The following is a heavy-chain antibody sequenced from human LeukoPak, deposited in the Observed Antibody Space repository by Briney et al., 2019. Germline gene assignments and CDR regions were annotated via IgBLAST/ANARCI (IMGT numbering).Heavy chain of an antibody. J-gene: IGHJ4*02. Sequence: GGSLRLSCAASGFTFSSSAMSWVRQAPGKGLEWVSAISNNGGYTYYADSVQGRFTISRDNSKSTLCLQMNSLRAEDTAVYYCVRAHGTYAPLGYWGQGTLVTVSS. CDR3: VRAHGTYAPLGY. D-gene: IGHD2-2*01. CDR1: GFTFSSSA. CDR2: ISNNGGYT. V-gene: IGHV3-23*01.